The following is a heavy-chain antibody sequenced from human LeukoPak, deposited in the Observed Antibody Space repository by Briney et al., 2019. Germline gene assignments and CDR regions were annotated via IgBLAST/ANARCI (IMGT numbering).Heavy chain of an antibody. Sequence: GASVKVSCKASGYTFTSYVINWVRQATGQGLEWMGWMNPNSGNTGYAQKFQGRVTMTRNTSISTAYMELSSLRSEDTAVYYCARGIAMASPFDYWGQGTLVTVSS. D-gene: IGHD5-18*01. V-gene: IGHV1-8*01. CDR3: ARGIAMASPFDY. CDR2: MNPNSGNT. J-gene: IGHJ4*02. CDR1: GYTFTSYV.